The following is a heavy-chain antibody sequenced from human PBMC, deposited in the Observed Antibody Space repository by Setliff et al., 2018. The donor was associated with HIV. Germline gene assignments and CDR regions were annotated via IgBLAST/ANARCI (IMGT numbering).Heavy chain of an antibody. Sequence: SETLSLTCTLYGGSLTNYYWTWTRPSPEKGLEWIGEIVDSGSTNYSPSVKSRVTISLDTSKKQFSLRLNSVTAADTGVYYCARAPSCADSWCYMYYYYYYGMDVWGLGTTVTVSS. CDR3: ARAPSCADSWCYMYYYYYYGMDV. CDR2: IVDSGST. D-gene: IGHD2-8*01. CDR1: GGSLTNYY. J-gene: IGHJ6*02. V-gene: IGHV4-34*12.